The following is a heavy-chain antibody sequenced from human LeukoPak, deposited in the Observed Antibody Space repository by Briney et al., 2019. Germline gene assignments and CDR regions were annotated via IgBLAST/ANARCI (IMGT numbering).Heavy chain of an antibody. CDR3: ARDFGRGYCSTTSCFVPWFDP. CDR1: GGSISNHY. D-gene: IGHD2-2*01. V-gene: IGHV4-59*11. J-gene: IGHJ5*02. Sequence: SETLSLTCTVSGGSISNHYWSWIRQPPGKGLEWIGYIHYSGSTNYNPSLKRRVTISVDTSKNHFTLKLTSVTAADTAVYYCARDFGRGYCSTTSCFVPWFDPWGQGTLVTVSS. CDR2: IHYSGST.